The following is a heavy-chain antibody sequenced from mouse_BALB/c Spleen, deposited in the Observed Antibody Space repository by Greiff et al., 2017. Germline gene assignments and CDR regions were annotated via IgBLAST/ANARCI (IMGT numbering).Heavy chain of an antibody. D-gene: IGHD1-1*01. V-gene: IGHV14-3*02. CDR1: GFNIKDTY. Sequence: VQLKQSGAELVKPGASVKLSCTASGFNIKDTYMHWVKQRPEQGLEWIGRIDPANGNTKYDPKFQGKATITADTSSNTAYLQLSSLTSEDTAVYYCARRNYGSRGAMDYWGQGTSVTVSS. CDR2: IDPANGNT. CDR3: ARRNYGSRGAMDY. J-gene: IGHJ4*01.